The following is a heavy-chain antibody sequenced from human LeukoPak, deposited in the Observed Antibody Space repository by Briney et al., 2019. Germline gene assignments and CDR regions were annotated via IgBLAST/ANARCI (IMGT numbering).Heavy chain of an antibody. D-gene: IGHD2-2*01. Sequence: SETLSLTCAVYGGSFSGYYWSWIRQPPGKGLEWIGEINHSGSTNYNPSLKSRVTISVDTSKNQFSLKLSSVTAADTAVYYCARGGRYCSSTSCQYYYMDVWGKGTTVTVSS. V-gene: IGHV4-34*01. J-gene: IGHJ6*03. CDR1: GGSFSGYY. CDR3: ARGGRYCSSTSCQYYYMDV. CDR2: INHSGST.